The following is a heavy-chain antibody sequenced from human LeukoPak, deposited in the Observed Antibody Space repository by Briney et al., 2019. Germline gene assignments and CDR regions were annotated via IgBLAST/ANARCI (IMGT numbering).Heavy chain of an antibody. J-gene: IGHJ6*03. Sequence: ASVTVSCKASGYTFTSYAMNWVRQAPGQGLEWMGWINTNTGNPTYAQGFTGRFVFSLDTSVSTAYLQISSLKAEDTAVYYCARIPALWFGELLYGYVGYMDVWGKGTTVTISS. CDR3: ARIPALWFGELLYGYVGYMDV. CDR1: GYTFTSYA. V-gene: IGHV7-4-1*02. CDR2: INTNTGNP. D-gene: IGHD3-10*01.